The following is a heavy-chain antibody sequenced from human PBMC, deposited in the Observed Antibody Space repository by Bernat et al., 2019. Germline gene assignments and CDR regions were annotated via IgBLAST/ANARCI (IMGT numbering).Heavy chain of an antibody. CDR3: ARGGLGYCTGGVCYWTFDP. CDR1: GGSFSGYY. D-gene: IGHD2-8*02. CDR2: INHSGST. V-gene: IGHV4-34*01. J-gene: IGHJ5*02. Sequence: QVQLQQWGAGLLKPSETLSLTCAVYGGSFSGYYWSWIRQPPGKGLEWIGEINHSGSTNYNPSLKSRVTISVDTSKNQFSLKLSSVTAADTAVYYCARGGLGYCTGGVCYWTFDPWGQGTLVTVSS.